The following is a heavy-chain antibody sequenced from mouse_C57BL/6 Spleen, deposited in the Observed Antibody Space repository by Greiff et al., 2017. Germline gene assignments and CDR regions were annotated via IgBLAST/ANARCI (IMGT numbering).Heavy chain of an antibody. J-gene: IGHJ2*01. CDR3: TRGGPERGDY. Sequence: QVQLQQSGAELVRPGASVTLSCKASGYTFTDYEMHWVKQTPVHGLEWIGAIDPETGGTAYNQKFKGKAILTADKSSSTAYMELRSLTSEDSAVYYCTRGGPERGDYWGQGTTLTVSS. CDR1: GYTFTDYE. V-gene: IGHV1-15*01. CDR2: IDPETGGT.